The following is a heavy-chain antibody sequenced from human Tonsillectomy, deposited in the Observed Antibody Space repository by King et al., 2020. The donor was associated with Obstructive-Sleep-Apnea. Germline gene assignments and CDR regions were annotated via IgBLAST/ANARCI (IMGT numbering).Heavy chain of an antibody. CDR3: AREYCSGGSCSLAY. CDR2: IYNSGNS. J-gene: IGHJ4*02. CDR1: GDSISSGDYY. Sequence: VQLQESGPGLVKPSQTLSLTCTVSGDSISSGDYYWSWIRQPPEKGLEWIGYIYNSGNSYYNPSLKSRVTISVDTSKNQFSLKLSSVTAADTAVYYCAREYCSGGSCSLAYWGQGTLVTVSS. V-gene: IGHV4-30-4*01. D-gene: IGHD2-15*01.